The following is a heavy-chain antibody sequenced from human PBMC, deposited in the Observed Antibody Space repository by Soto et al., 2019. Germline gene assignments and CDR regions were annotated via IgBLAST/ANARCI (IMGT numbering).Heavy chain of an antibody. J-gene: IGHJ4*02. CDR1: GFTFSSYW. D-gene: IGHD6-13*01. CDR2: IKQDGSEK. V-gene: IGHV3-7*01. CDR3: AREQLQVVIPDY. Sequence: ESGGGLVQPGGSLRLSCAASGFTFSSYWMNWVRQAPGKGLEWVANIKQDGSEKYYVESVKGRFTISRDNTKNSLYLQMNSLRAEDTAVYYCAREQLQVVIPDYWGQGTLVTVSS.